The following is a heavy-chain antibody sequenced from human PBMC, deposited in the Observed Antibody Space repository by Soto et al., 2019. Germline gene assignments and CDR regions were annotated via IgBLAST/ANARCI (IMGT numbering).Heavy chain of an antibody. CDR3: TRDSASYSSSSGSYWYFDL. D-gene: IGHD6-6*01. Sequence: EGQLVESGGGLVQPGGSLRLSCAASGFTFSSYSMNWVRQAPGKGLEWLSYTSSGSATIYYADSVKGRFTISRDNAKNSLYLQINSLRDEESAVYYCTRDSASYSSSSGSYWYFDLWGRGTLVIVCS. J-gene: IGHJ2*01. CDR1: GFTFSSYS. V-gene: IGHV3-48*02. CDR2: TSSGSATI.